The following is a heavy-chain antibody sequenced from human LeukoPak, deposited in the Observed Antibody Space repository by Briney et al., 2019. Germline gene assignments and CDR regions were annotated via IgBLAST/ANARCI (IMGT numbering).Heavy chain of an antibody. V-gene: IGHV4-59*12. D-gene: IGHD2-15*01. CDR1: GVSTSSYY. Sequence: SETLSLTCTVSGVSTSSYYWSWIRQPPGKGLEWIGYIYYSGSINYNPSFKSRVTISIDTSKNQFSLKLSSVTAADTAVYYCASRSVSLRGFFDYWGQGTLVTVSS. CDR3: ASRSVSLRGFFDY. CDR2: IYYSGSI. J-gene: IGHJ4*02.